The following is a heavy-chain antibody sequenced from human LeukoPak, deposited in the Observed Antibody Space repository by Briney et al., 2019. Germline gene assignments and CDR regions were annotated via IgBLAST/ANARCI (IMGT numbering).Heavy chain of an antibody. V-gene: IGHV1-18*01. CDR1: GYTFSSYG. CDR2: ISAYNGNR. J-gene: IGHJ4*02. D-gene: IGHD2-8*01. CDR3: AGSLGYCTSNVCYLKY. Sequence: ASVKVSCKASGYTFSSYGISWVRQAPGQGLEWMGWISAYNGNRDYAQKVQGRVTMTTDTSTTTAYMELRSLRSDDTAVYYCAGSLGYCTSNVCYLKYWGQGTLVTVSS.